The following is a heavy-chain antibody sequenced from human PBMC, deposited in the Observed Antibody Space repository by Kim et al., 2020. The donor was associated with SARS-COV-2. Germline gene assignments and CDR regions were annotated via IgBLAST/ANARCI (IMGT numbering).Heavy chain of an antibody. Sequence: YSESVKASLTISRDNSQNPQYLKMNSLRAEDTAECYCAKSNSGYYAYLDSWGQGILVTVSS. V-gene: IGHV3-23*01. J-gene: IGHJ5*01. CDR3: AKSNSGYYAYLDS. D-gene: IGHD3-22*01.